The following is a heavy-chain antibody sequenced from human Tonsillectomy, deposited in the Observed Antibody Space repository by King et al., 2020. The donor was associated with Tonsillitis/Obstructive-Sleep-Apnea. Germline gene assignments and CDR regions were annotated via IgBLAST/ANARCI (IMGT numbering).Heavy chain of an antibody. V-gene: IGHV3-30*04. D-gene: IGHD3-3*01. Sequence: QLVQSGGGVVQPGRSLRLSCAASGFIFSSYAMHWVRQAPGKGLEWVAVISYDGSNKYYADSVKGRFTISRDNSKNTLFLQMNSLRVEDTAVYYCARDPGWSGYPSRDFDCWGQGTLVTVSS. CDR2: ISYDGSNK. CDR1: GFIFSSYA. CDR3: ARDPGWSGYPSRDFDC. J-gene: IGHJ4*02.